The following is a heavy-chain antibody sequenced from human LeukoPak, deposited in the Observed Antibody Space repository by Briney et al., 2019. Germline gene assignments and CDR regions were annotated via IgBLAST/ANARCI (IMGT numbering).Heavy chain of an antibody. D-gene: IGHD3-22*01. Sequence: ASVKISSATPGGAFSSYAISWVRQATGQGLEWLGWIGTYGGDTYYAQKFQGRITVTTDTSTSTVYMELRNLRSDDTAVYYCARDLWNFYDDSGYNRDFDSWGQGTLVTVSS. CDR1: GGAFSSYA. J-gene: IGHJ5*01. V-gene: IGHV1-18*01. CDR3: ARDLWNFYDDSGYNRDFDS. CDR2: IGTYGGDT.